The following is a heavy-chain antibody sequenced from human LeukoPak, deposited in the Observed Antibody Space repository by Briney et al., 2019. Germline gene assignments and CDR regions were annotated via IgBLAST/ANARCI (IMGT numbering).Heavy chain of an antibody. Sequence: GGSLRLSCAASGFTFSSYAMHWVRQAPGKGLEWVAVISYDGSNKYYADSVKGRFTISRDNSKNTLYLQMNSLRAEDTAVYYCAKWGDTSSWFYYGMDVWGQGSTVTVSS. CDR1: GFTFSSYA. CDR2: ISYDGSNK. J-gene: IGHJ6*02. V-gene: IGHV3-30*04. D-gene: IGHD6-13*01. CDR3: AKWGDTSSWFYYGMDV.